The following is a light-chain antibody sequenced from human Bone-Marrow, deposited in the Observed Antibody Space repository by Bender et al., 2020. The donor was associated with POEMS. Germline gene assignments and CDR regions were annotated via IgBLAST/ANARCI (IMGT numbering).Light chain of an antibody. CDR3: QAWDSRTAV. J-gene: IGLJ2*01. CDR1: KVGDEY. Sequence: SYELTQPPSLSVSPGQTANIPCSGEKVGDEYVSWYQQKPGQSPVLVISEDIKRPSGIPERFSGSNSVNTATLTISGTQAMDEAVYYCQAWDSRTAVFGGGTKLTVL. V-gene: IGLV3-1*01. CDR2: EDI.